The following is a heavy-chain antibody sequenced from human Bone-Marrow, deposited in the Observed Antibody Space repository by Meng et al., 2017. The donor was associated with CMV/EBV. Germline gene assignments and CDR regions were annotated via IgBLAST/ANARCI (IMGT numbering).Heavy chain of an antibody. CDR3: ARYTVTTVFDY. D-gene: IGHD4-11*01. CDR1: GGSISSYY. J-gene: IGHJ4*02. CDR2: FYYSGST. V-gene: IGHV4-59*01. Sequence: SETLSLTCTVSGGSISSYYWSWIRQPPGKGLEWIGYFYYSGSTNYNPSLKSRVTISVDTSKNQFSLKLSSVTAADTAVYYCARYTVTTVFDYWGQGTLVTVSS.